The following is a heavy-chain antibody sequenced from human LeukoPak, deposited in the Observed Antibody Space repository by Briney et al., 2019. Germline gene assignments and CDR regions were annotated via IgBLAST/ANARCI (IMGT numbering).Heavy chain of an antibody. D-gene: IGHD6-19*01. CDR2: IIPFFGAA. CDR1: VGTFSIYA. V-gene: IGHV1-69*05. CDR3: GKTTTGYSSGRNPAWPVDY. Sequence: SVNVSCKASVGTFSIYAISGVRQAPGQGLEGMGGIIPFFGAANYAQKLQGRVTITTDESTSPAYMELSSLRSEDTAVYYCGKTTTGYSSGRNPAWPVDYWGQGTMVTVSS. J-gene: IGHJ4*02.